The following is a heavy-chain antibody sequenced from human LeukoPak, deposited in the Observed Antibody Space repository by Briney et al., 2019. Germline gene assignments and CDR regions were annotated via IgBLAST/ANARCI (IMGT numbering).Heavy chain of an antibody. D-gene: IGHD2-2*01. CDR2: IYYSGST. Sequence: PSETLSLTCTVSGGSISSGDYYWSWIRQPRGKGLEWIGYIYYSGSTYYNPSLKSRVTISVDTSKNQFSLKLSSVTAADTAVYYCAREFKEYCSSTSCYHRYFDYWGQGTLVTVSS. J-gene: IGHJ4*02. V-gene: IGHV4-30-4*08. CDR1: GGSISSGDYY. CDR3: AREFKEYCSSTSCYHRYFDY.